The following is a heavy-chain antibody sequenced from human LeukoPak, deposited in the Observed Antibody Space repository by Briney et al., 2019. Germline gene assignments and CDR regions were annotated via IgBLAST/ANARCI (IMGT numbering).Heavy chain of an antibody. Sequence: PSETLSLTCTVSGGSISSSSYYWGWIRQPPGKGLEWIGSIFYSGESEKNPSLKNRVTVSLDTSKNQFFLKVTSVTVADTAVYFCARLGDVEVNGGTLDYWGRGTLVTVSS. D-gene: IGHD3-16*01. CDR1: GGSISSSSYY. V-gene: IGHV4-39*01. CDR3: ARLGDVEVNGGTLDY. CDR2: IFYSGES. J-gene: IGHJ4*02.